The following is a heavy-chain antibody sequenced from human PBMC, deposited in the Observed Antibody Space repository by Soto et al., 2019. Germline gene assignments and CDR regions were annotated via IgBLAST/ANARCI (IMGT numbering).Heavy chain of an antibody. J-gene: IGHJ4*02. CDR2: ISAYNGNT. Sequence: ASVKVSCKASGYTFTSYGISWVRQAPGQGLEWMGWISAYNGNTDYAQKLQGRVTMTTDTSTSTAYMELRSLRSDDTALYYCARDRAVTNASIVMSYWGQGTPVTVS. V-gene: IGHV1-18*01. CDR3: ARDRAVTNASIVMSY. D-gene: IGHD4-4*01. CDR1: GYTFTSYG.